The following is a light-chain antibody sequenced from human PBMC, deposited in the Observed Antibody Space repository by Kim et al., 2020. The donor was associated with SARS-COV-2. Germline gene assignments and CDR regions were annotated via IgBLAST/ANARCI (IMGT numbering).Light chain of an antibody. CDR3: TAFADSGTWV. CDR2: DVT. V-gene: IGLV2-14*04. J-gene: IGLJ3*02. Sequence: GQSITISCTGTNTDVGANDHVSWYQQHPGKAPQLMIYDVTKRPSGVSSRFSGSKSGNTASLTISGLQAEDEAHYSCTAFADSGTWVFGGGTKVTVL. CDR1: NTDVGANDH.